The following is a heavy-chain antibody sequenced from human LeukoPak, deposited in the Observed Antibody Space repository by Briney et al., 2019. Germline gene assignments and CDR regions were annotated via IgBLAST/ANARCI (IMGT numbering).Heavy chain of an antibody. J-gene: IGHJ4*02. D-gene: IGHD2-15*01. CDR1: GFTFSSYS. CDR3: AKSWVVAATSSFDY. CDR2: ISSDGSNK. V-gene: IGHV3-30*18. Sequence: PGGSLRLSCAASGFTFSSYSMNWVRQAPGKGLEWVAVISSDGSNKYYADSVKGRFTISRDNSKNTLYLQMNSLRAEDTAVYYCAKSWVVAATSSFDYWGQGTLVTVSS.